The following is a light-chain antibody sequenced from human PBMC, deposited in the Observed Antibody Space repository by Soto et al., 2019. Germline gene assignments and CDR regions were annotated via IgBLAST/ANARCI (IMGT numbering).Light chain of an antibody. CDR2: EVS. V-gene: IGLV2-8*01. CDR1: SSDVGGYNY. J-gene: IGLJ2*01. CDR3: SSYGGSNTVV. Sequence: QLVLTQPPSASGSPGQSVTISCTGSSSDVGGYNYVSWYQQHPGKAPKLMIYEVSKRPSGVPDRLSGSKSGNTASLTVSGLQAEDEADYDCSSYGGSNTVVFGGGTKVTVL.